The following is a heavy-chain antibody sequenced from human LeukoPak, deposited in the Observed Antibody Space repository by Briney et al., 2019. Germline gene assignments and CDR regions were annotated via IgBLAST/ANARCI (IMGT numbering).Heavy chain of an antibody. D-gene: IGHD2-15*01. CDR1: GASTSSARYF. V-gene: IGHV4-39*01. J-gene: IGHJ3*01. CDR3: AVAGARYSHTGSFYALDF. Sequence: SEPLSLTCTVSGASTSSARYFWGSLRQPPGKGLEWIGTIYYSGRPHFNPPLNTRVTISGDASKHQFSLKLISVTAADTAVYYCAVAGARYSHTGSFYALDFWGRGTMVTLSS. CDR2: IYYSGRP.